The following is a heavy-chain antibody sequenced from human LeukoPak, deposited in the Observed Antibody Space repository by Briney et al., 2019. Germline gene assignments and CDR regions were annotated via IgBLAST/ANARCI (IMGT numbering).Heavy chain of an antibody. CDR2: INPNSGGT. V-gene: IGHV1-2*02. J-gene: IGHJ5*02. Sequence: ASVKVSCKASGHTFTGYYMHWVRQAPGQGLEWMGWINPNSGGTNYAQKFQGRVTMTRDTSISTAYMELSRLRSDDTAVYYCARDQALLWFGELIPWGQGTLVTVSS. CDR3: ARDQALLWFGELIP. D-gene: IGHD3-10*01. CDR1: GHTFTGYY.